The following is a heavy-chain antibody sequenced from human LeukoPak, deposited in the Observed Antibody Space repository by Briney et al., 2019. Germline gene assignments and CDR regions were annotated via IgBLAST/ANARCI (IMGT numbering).Heavy chain of an antibody. CDR2: INHSGST. CDR3: ARGRLRAAAGRRGLYNWFDP. D-gene: IGHD6-13*01. CDR1: GGSISSGGYY. V-gene: IGHV4-39*07. J-gene: IGHJ5*02. Sequence: SETLSLTCTVSGGSISSGGYYWSWIRQPPGKGLEWIGEINHSGSTNYNPSLKSRVTISVDTSKNQFSLKLSSVTAADTAVYYCARGRLRAAAGRRGLYNWFDPWGQGTLVTVSS.